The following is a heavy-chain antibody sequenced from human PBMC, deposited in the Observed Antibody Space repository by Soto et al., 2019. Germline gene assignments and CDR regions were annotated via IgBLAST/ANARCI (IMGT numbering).Heavy chain of an antibody. CDR1: IGTFKNFA. J-gene: IGHJ6*02. Sequence: QVHLVQSGAEVKKPGSSVRISCGTLIGTFKNFAIAWLRQAPGHCLEWLGEVNPPFGTAQSAPSLQGRASFNVDKASSTDCMELRNLRYEDAGIFFCARVRVTPRRRGHYFYDNGVDVWGQGTTVTV. V-gene: IGHV1-69*06. CDR2: VNPPFGTA. CDR3: ARVRVTPRRRGHYFYDNGVDV. D-gene: IGHD4-4*01.